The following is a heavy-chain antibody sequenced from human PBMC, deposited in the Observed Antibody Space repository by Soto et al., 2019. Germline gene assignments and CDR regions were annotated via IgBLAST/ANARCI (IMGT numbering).Heavy chain of an antibody. J-gene: IGHJ6*02. V-gene: IGHV1-3*01. Sequence: ASVKVSCKASGYTFSTYAMHWVRQAPGQSLEWMGWLNGGTGQTRYSQKFQDRVIITRDTSASTGYMELSSLTSEDTAVYYCARGKGMEENYFYYGLDIWGQGTTVTAP. D-gene: IGHD1-1*01. CDR2: LNGGTGQT. CDR1: GYTFSTYA. CDR3: ARGKGMEENYFYYGLDI.